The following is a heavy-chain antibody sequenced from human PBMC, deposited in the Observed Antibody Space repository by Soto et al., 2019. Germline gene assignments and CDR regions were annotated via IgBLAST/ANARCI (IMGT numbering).Heavy chain of an antibody. CDR2: LYDVDGT. V-gene: IGHV3-53*01. CDR3: ASWVLQEHAYDI. J-gene: IGHJ3*02. D-gene: IGHD1-1*01. CDR1: GLTVSGKTY. Sequence: DVQLVESGGGLIQPGGSLRLSCAAFGLTVSGKTYMAWVRQAPGKGLEWVSGLYDVDGTYYADSVKGRFTISRDSSKNIVYLQMNSLRPDDTAVYYCASWVLQEHAYDIWGLGTTVTVSS.